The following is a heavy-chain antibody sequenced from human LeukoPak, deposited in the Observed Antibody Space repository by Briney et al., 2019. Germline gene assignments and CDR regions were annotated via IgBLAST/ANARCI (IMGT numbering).Heavy chain of an antibody. J-gene: IGHJ3*02. CDR3: ARGSEYSSSFAFDI. CDR2: INQDGSER. D-gene: IGHD6-13*01. CDR1: GFTFSSHW. Sequence: GGSLRLSCAASGFTFSSHWMTWVRQAPGKGLVLVANINQDGSERYYVDSVKGRFTISRGNAKNSLYLQMNSLRAEDTAVYYCARGSEYSSSFAFDIWGQGTMVTVSS. V-gene: IGHV3-7*01.